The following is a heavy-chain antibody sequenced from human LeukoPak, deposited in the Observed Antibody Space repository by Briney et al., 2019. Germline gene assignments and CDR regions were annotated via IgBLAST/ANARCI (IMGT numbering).Heavy chain of an antibody. V-gene: IGHV4-31*03. J-gene: IGHJ3*02. Sequence: SETLSLTCTVSGGSISSGGYYWSWIRQHPGKGLEWIGYIYYSGSTYYNPSLKSRVTISVDTSKNQFSLKLSSVTAADTAVYYSAREATHSSGDAFDIWGQGTMVTVSS. CDR3: AREATHSSGDAFDI. D-gene: IGHD6-25*01. CDR2: IYYSGST. CDR1: GGSISSGGYY.